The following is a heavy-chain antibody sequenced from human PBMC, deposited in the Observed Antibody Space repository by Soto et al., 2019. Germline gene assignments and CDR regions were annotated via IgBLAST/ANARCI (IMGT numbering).Heavy chain of an antibody. V-gene: IGHV3-7*01. J-gene: IGHJ4*02. D-gene: IGHD3-10*01. CDR3: ARDRDYCASGNYYTVFDY. Sequence: EVQLVESGGGLVQPGGSLRLSCAASGFTISSYWMSWVRQAPGKGLEWVANIKQDGSARYYLDSLKGRFTISRDNTKNSLSLPMTSLRAEDTAVYYCARDRDYCASGNYYTVFDYWGQGTLVTVSS. CDR1: GFTISSYW. CDR2: IKQDGSAR.